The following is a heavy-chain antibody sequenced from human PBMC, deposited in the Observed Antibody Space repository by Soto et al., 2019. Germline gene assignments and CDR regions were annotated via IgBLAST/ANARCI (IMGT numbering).Heavy chain of an antibody. CDR1: GFTFNSYA. Sequence: QVQLVESGGGVVQPGRSLRLSCAASGFTFNSYAIHWVRQAPGKGLDWVAVISYDASTKYYADSVKGRFTISRDNSKNTLYLQMNSLRAEDTAVYYCATNSYGYVSTYYFDYWGQGTLVTVSS. J-gene: IGHJ4*02. CDR3: ATNSYGYVSTYYFDY. V-gene: IGHV3-30*03. D-gene: IGHD5-18*01. CDR2: ISYDASTK.